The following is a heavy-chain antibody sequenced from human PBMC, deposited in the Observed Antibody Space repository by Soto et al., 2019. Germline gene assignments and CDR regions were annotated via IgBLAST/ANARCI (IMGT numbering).Heavy chain of an antibody. Sequence: PSETLSLTCAVYGGSCSGHSWTWIRQSPGKGLEWIGDINHSGRVNYSPSLKSRGTISLDTSKNQFSLTLSAVTAADTAMYYCSTRAYDTNGYYRFDPWGQGTLVTVSS. CDR3: STRAYDTNGYYRFDP. D-gene: IGHD3-22*01. J-gene: IGHJ5*01. CDR2: INHSGRV. CDR1: GGSCSGHS. V-gene: IGHV4-34*01.